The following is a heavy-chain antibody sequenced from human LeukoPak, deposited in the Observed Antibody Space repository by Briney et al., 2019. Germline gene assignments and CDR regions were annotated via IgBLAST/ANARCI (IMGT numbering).Heavy chain of an antibody. V-gene: IGHV3-74*01. CDR3: AREDYGDYFDY. Sequence: GGPLRLSCAASGFTFSSYWMHWVRQAPGKGLVWVSRINSDGSSTSYADSVKGRFTISRDNAKNTLYLQMNSLRAGDTAVYYCAREDYGDYFDYWGQGTLVTVSS. CDR2: INSDGSST. CDR1: GFTFSSYW. J-gene: IGHJ4*02. D-gene: IGHD4-17*01.